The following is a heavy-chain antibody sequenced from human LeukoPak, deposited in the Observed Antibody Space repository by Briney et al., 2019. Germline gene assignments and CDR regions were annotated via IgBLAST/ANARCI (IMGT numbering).Heavy chain of an antibody. Sequence: SETPSLTCAVYGGSFSGYYWSWIRQPPGKGLEWIGEINHSGSTNYNPSLKSRVTISVDTSKNQFSLKLSSVTAADTAVYYCAARGLFTFDYWGQGTLVTVSS. J-gene: IGHJ4*02. CDR1: GGSFSGYY. V-gene: IGHV4-34*01. D-gene: IGHD3-16*01. CDR3: AARGLFTFDY. CDR2: INHSGST.